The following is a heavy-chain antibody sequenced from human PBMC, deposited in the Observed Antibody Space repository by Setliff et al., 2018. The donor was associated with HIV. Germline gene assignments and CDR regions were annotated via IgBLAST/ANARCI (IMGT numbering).Heavy chain of an antibody. CDR1: GGSISSYY. D-gene: IGHD3-22*01. CDR3: ANSGESRI. Sequence: SETLSLTCTVSGGSISSYYWSWIRQPPGKGLEWIGEINHSGNTDYTSSLKSRVTTSIDTSKNQFSLKLNSVTAADTAVYYCANSGESRIWGQGTLVTVS. J-gene: IGHJ4*02. CDR2: INHSGNT. V-gene: IGHV4-34*01.